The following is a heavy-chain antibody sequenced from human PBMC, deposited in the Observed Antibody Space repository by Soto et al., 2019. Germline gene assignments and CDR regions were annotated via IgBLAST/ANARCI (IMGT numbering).Heavy chain of an antibody. CDR3: AGREFWELDYFDY. V-gene: IGHV3-23*01. J-gene: IGHJ4*02. D-gene: IGHD3-10*01. Sequence: EVQLLESGGGLVQPGGSLRLSCAASGFTFSSYAMSWVRQAPGKGLEWVSAISGSGGSTYYADSVKGRFTISRDNSKNTLYLQMNSLRAEDTAVYYCAGREFWELDYFDYWGQGTLVTVSS. CDR2: ISGSGGST. CDR1: GFTFSSYA.